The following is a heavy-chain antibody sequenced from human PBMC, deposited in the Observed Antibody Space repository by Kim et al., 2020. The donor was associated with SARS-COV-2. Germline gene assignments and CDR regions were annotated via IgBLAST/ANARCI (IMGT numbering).Heavy chain of an antibody. CDR1: GFTFSSNG. Sequence: GGSLRLSCAASGFTFSSNGMHWVRQAPGKGLEWVAVIWYDGSNKYYADSVKGRFTISRDNSKNTMYLQMKSLRVEDTAVYYCAKGYCSSTSCDVDYWGQG. CDR3: AKGYCSSTSCDVDY. CDR2: IWYDGSNK. D-gene: IGHD2-2*01. V-gene: IGHV3-33*06. J-gene: IGHJ4*02.